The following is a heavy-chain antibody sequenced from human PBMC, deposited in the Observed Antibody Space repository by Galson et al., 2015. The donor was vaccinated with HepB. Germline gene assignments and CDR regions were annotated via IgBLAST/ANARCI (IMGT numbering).Heavy chain of an antibody. CDR3: AKESEAAAGYYFDY. Sequence: SLRLSCAASGFTFDDYAMHWVRQAPGKGLEWVSGISWNSGSIGYADSVKGRFTISRDNAKNSLYLQMNSLRAEDTALYYCAKESEAAAGYYFDYWGQGTLVTVSS. J-gene: IGHJ4*02. CDR2: ISWNSGSI. CDR1: GFTFDDYA. V-gene: IGHV3-9*01. D-gene: IGHD6-13*01.